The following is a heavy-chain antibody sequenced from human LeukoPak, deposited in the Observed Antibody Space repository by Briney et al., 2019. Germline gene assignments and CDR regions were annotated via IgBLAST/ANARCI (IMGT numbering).Heavy chain of an antibody. V-gene: IGHV4-59*01. CDR2: VYSSGST. D-gene: IGHD6-19*01. Sequence: SETPSLTCTVSGGSIWSYYWSWIRQPPGKGLEWIGYVYSSGSTNHNPSLKSRATISIDTSKNQFSLRLGSVTAADTAAYFCARSSAWSPFDSWGQGILVTVSS. CDR1: GGSIWSYY. J-gene: IGHJ4*02. CDR3: ARSSAWSPFDS.